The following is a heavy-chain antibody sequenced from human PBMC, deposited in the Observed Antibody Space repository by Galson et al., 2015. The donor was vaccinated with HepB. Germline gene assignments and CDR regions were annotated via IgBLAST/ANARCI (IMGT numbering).Heavy chain of an antibody. D-gene: IGHD3-10*01. V-gene: IGHV3-15*01. CDR1: GFTFSNAW. Sequence: SLRLSCAASGFTFSNAWMSWVRQAPGKGLEWVGRIKSKTDGGTTDYAAPVKGRFTISRDDSKNTLYLQMNSLKTEDTAVYYCTTDLLWFGTLDYWGQGTLVTVSS. CDR3: TTDLLWFGTLDY. CDR2: IKSKTDGGTT. J-gene: IGHJ4*02.